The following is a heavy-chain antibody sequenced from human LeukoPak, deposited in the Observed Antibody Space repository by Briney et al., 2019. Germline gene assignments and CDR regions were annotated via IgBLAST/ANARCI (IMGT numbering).Heavy chain of an antibody. Sequence: ASVKVSCKASGYTFTSYGISWVRQAPGQGLEWMGWISAYNGNTNYAQKLQGRVTMTTDTSTSTAYMELRSLRPDDTAVYYCARPYYDSSAPPYDYWGQGTLVTVSS. CDR2: ISAYNGNT. CDR1: GYTFTSYG. J-gene: IGHJ4*02. CDR3: ARPYYDSSAPPYDY. D-gene: IGHD3-22*01. V-gene: IGHV1-18*01.